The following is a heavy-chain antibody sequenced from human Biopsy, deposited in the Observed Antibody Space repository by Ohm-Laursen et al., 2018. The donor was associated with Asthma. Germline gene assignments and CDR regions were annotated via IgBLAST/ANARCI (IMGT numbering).Heavy chain of an antibody. CDR3: ARTYYDFLTGQVKDVFGV. D-gene: IGHD3-9*01. V-gene: IGHV1-3*04. CDR2: VNTGNGDT. J-gene: IGHJ3*01. CDR1: GYTFISFA. Sequence: GASVTASCKASGYTFISFAIHWVRQAPGQRLEWMGWVNTGNGDTKYSQKFQGRVTITRDTSASTAYMEMRSLRSEDTATYYCARTYYDFLTGQVKDVFGVWGQGTMVTVSS.